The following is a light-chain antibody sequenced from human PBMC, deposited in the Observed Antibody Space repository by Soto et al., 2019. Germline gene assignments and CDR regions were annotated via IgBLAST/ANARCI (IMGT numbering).Light chain of an antibody. V-gene: IGKV1-27*01. CDR3: QKYNSATRT. J-gene: IGKJ3*01. CDR2: AAS. CDR1: QGISNY. Sequence: DIQMTQSPSSLSASVGDRVTITCRASQGISNYLAWYQQKPGKVPKLLIYAASTLQSGLPSRFSGSGSGTDFTLTIRGLQPEDVATYYCQKYNSATRTFGPGTTVDIK.